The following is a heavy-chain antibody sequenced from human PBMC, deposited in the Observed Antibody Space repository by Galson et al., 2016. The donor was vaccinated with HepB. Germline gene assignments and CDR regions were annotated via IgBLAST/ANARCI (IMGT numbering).Heavy chain of an antibody. V-gene: IGHV1-18*04. Sequence: SVKVSCKASGYTLTTYGISWVRQAPGQGLEWMGWISAYNGGTNFAQKFQGRLTMTRDTSTSTAYLELSSLRADDTAVYYCARDAPPDYWGQGTLVTVSS. CDR2: ISAYNGGT. CDR3: ARDAPPDY. CDR1: GYTLTTYG. J-gene: IGHJ4*02.